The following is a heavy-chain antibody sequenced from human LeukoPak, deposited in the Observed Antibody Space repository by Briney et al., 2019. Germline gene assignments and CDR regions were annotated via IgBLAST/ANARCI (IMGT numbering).Heavy chain of an antibody. J-gene: IGHJ4*02. CDR3: ARQGSYSSSWYNIDY. D-gene: IGHD6-13*01. CDR1: GYNFTNYW. V-gene: IGHV5-51*01. CDR2: IYPDDSDT. Sequence: GESLKISCKGSGYNFTNYWIGWVRQMPGKGLEWVGMIYPDDSDTRYSPSFQGQVTISADKSINTACLQWGSLKASDTAMYYCARQGSYSSSWYNIDYWGQGTPVTVS.